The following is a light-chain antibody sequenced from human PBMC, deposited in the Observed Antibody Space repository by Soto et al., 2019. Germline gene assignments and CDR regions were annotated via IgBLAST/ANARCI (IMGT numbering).Light chain of an antibody. CDR3: QQRSNWLIT. CDR1: QSVSIY. V-gene: IGKV3-11*01. Sequence: EVVLTQSPATLSLPPGERATLSCRASQSVSIYLAWYQQKPGQAPRLLIYDASKRATGIPARFSGSGSGTGFTLTISSLEPEDFALYYCQQRSNWLITFGQGTRLEIK. CDR2: DAS. J-gene: IGKJ5*01.